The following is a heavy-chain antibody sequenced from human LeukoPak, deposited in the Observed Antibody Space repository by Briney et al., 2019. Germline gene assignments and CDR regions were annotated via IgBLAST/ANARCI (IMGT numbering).Heavy chain of an antibody. V-gene: IGHV1-69*01. D-gene: IGHD2-2*01. J-gene: IGHJ6*03. Sequence: SVKVSCKASGGTFSSYAISWVRQAPGQGLEWMGGIIPIFGTANYAQKFQGRVTITADESTSTAYMELSSLRSEDTAVYYCASNIVVVPAAIRYYYYMDVWGKGTTVTVSS. CDR2: IIPIFGTA. CDR3: ASNIVVVPAAIRYYYYMDV. CDR1: GGTFSSYA.